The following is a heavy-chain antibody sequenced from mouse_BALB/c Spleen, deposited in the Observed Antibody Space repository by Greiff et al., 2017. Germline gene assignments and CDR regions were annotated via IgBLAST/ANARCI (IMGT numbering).Heavy chain of an antibody. CDR1: GYSITSDYA. Sequence: EVQLVESGPGLVKPSQSLSLTCTVTGYSITSDYAWNWIRQFPGNKLEWMGYISYSGSTSYNPSLKSRISITRDTSKNQFFLQLNSVTTEDTATYYCARHLEYYFDYWGQGTTLTVSS. V-gene: IGHV3-2*02. CDR2: ISYSGST. J-gene: IGHJ2*01. CDR3: ARHLEYYFDY.